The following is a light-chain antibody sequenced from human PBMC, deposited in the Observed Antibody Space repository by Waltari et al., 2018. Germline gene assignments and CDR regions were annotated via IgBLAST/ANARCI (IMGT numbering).Light chain of an antibody. J-gene: IGKJ1*01. CDR1: QGISSR. CDR3: QQVDSFPRT. CDR2: DAS. Sequence: DIQMTQSPSSVSAYVGDRVTPTCRASQGISSRFAWYQQKPGKAPKLLIYDASSLHSGVPSRFSGSGSGTEFTLTISSLQPEDFATYYCQQVDSFPRTFGQGTKVEVK. V-gene: IGKV1-12*01.